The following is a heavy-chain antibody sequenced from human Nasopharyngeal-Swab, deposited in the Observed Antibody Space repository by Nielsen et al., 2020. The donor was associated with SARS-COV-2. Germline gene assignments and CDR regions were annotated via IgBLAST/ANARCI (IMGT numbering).Heavy chain of an antibody. D-gene: IGHD5-12*01. V-gene: IGHV1-69*13. Sequence: SVKVSCKASGYTFTSYGISWVRQAPGQGLEWMGGIIPIFGTANYAQKFQGRVTITADESTSTAYMELSSLRSEDTAVYYCARESSIDSGYYGGVWDYWGQGTLVTVSS. CDR2: IIPIFGTA. CDR3: ARESSIDSGYYGGVWDY. J-gene: IGHJ4*02. CDR1: GYTFTSYG.